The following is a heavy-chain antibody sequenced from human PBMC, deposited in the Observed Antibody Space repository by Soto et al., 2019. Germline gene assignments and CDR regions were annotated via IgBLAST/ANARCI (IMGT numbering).Heavy chain of an antibody. J-gene: IGHJ6*03. V-gene: IGHV1-2*04. Sequence: GASVKVSCKASGYTFTGYYMHWVRQAPGQGLEWMGWINPNSGGTNYAQKFQGWVTMTRDTSISTAYMELSRLRSDDTAVYYCARGDNWGRDYYYYMDVWGKGTTVTVSS. CDR1: GYTFTGYY. CDR2: INPNSGGT. CDR3: ARGDNWGRDYYYYMDV. D-gene: IGHD7-27*01.